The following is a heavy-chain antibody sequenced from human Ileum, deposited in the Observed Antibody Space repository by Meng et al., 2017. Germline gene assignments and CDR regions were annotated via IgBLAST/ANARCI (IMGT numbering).Heavy chain of an antibody. V-gene: IGHV3-15*01. Sequence: GESLKISSAASGFTFSNAWMTWVRQAPGKGLECVGRIKTKTNDGPTEYAAPVKGRFTISRDDSTNTLYLQMNNLKTEDTAVYYCTWVATNSWGQGTLVTVSS. J-gene: IGHJ5*02. CDR2: IKTKTNDGPT. CDR1: GFTFSNAW. CDR3: TWVATNS. D-gene: IGHD4-23*01.